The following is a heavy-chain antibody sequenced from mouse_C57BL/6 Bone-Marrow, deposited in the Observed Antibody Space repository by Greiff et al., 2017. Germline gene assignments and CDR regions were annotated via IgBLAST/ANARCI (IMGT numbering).Heavy chain of an antibody. V-gene: IGHV5-16*01. Sequence: EVQVVESEGGLVQPGSSMKLSCTASGFTFSDYYMAWVRQVPEKGLEWVANINYDGSSTYYLDSLKSRFIISRDNAKNILYLQMSSLKSEDTATYYCARDQYYFDYWGQGTTLTVSS. J-gene: IGHJ2*01. CDR2: INYDGSST. CDR1: GFTFSDYY. CDR3: ARDQYYFDY.